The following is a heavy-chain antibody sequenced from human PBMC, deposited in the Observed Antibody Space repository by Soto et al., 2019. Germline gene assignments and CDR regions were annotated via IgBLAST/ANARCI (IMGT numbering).Heavy chain of an antibody. CDR2: IIPIFGTA. CDR1: GGTFSSYA. CDR3: ARSRMNSVVTYPLYYYYRMDV. D-gene: IGHD2-21*02. J-gene: IGHJ6*02. V-gene: IGHV1-69*01. Sequence: QVQLVQSGAEVKKPGSSVKVSCKASGGTFSSYAISWVRQAPGQGLEWMGGIIPIFGTANYAQKFQGRVTITADESTSTAYMELSSLRSEDTAVCYRARSRMNSVVTYPLYYYYRMDVWGQGTTVTVSS.